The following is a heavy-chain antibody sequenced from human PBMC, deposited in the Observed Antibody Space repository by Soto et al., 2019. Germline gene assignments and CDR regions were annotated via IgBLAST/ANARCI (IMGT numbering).Heavy chain of an antibody. Sequence: QVQLVQSGAEVKKPGSSVKVSCKASGGTFSSYAISWVRQAPGQGLEWMGGIIPIFGTANYAQKFQGRVTITADESTSTAYMELSSLRSEDTAVYYCARDKGGYGYGYYYYGMDVWGQGTTVTVSS. CDR1: GGTFSSYA. D-gene: IGHD5-18*01. CDR3: ARDKGGYGYGYYYYGMDV. V-gene: IGHV1-69*01. J-gene: IGHJ6*02. CDR2: IIPIFGTA.